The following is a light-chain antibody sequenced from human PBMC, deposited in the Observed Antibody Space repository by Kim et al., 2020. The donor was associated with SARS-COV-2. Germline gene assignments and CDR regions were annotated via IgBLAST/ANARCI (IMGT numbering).Light chain of an antibody. V-gene: IGLV3-19*01. J-gene: IGLJ2*01. CDR1: SLRSYY. CDR3: NSRDSSCNHLV. Sequence: SSELTQDPAVAVALRQTVRITCQGDSLRSYYASWYQQKPGQAPVLVIYGKNNRPSGIPDRFSGSSSGNTASLTITGAQAEDEADYYCNSRDSSCNHLVFGGGTQLTVL. CDR2: GKN.